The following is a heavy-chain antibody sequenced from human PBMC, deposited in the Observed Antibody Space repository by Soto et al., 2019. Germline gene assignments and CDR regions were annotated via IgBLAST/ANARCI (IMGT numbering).Heavy chain of an antibody. D-gene: IGHD3-22*01. CDR3: ARLIYDSRLNYLYFDS. CDR1: GVSISSGNW. J-gene: IGHJ4*02. Sequence: SETLSLTCDVSGVSISSGNWWSWVRQPPGKELEWIGEVYRDGSANYHPSLERRVTISVDTSKNQFSLRLSSVTAADTAIYYCARLIYDSRLNYLYFDSWGQGMLVTVSS. V-gene: IGHV4-4*02. CDR2: VYRDGSA.